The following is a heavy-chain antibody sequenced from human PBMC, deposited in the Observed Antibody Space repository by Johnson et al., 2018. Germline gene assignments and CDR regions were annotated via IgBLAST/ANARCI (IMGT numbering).Heavy chain of an antibody. CDR2: INHSGST. D-gene: IGHD3-10*01. J-gene: IGHJ6*03. CDR3: AIGLWLPLRPYYYYYMDV. V-gene: IGHV4-34*01. Sequence: QVQLQQWGAGLLKPSETLSLTCAVYGGSFSGYYWSWIRQPPGKGLEWIGEINHSGSTNYNPSLKSRVTITVDTSKTQFSLKLSSVTAADTAVYYCAIGLWLPLRPYYYYYMDVWCKGTTVTVSS. CDR1: GGSFSGYY.